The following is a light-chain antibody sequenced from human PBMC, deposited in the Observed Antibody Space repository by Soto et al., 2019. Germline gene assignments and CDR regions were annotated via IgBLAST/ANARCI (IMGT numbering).Light chain of an antibody. CDR1: QSVNSIY. J-gene: IGKJ4*01. CDR2: ATS. CDR3: LQYGNSTLT. V-gene: IGKV3-20*01. Sequence: EIVLTQSPGTLSLSPGERATLSCRASQSVNSIYLAWYQQRPGQTPRLLIYATSSRASGIPERFSVSGSGTDFTLTISRLKNEDFAVYYCLQYGNSTLTFGEGTKVDIK.